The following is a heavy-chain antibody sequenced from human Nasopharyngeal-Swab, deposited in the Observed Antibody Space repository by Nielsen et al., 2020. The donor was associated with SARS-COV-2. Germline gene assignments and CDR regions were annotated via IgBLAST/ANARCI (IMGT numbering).Heavy chain of an antibody. D-gene: IGHD3-10*01. Sequence: SETLSLTCTVSGGSISSGGYYWSWIRQHPGKGLEWIGYICYSGSTYYNPSLKSRVTISVDTSKNQFSLKLSSVTAADTAVYYCAREALKELLWFGESSSYYGMDVWGQGTTVTVSS. CDR2: ICYSGST. J-gene: IGHJ6*02. V-gene: IGHV4-31*03. CDR1: GGSISSGGYY. CDR3: AREALKELLWFGESSSYYGMDV.